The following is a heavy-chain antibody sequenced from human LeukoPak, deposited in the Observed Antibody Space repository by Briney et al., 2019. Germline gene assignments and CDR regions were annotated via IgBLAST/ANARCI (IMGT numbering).Heavy chain of an antibody. D-gene: IGHD2-2*01. CDR3: SKMPLRYYYMDV. CDR2: INSEGSST. J-gene: IGHJ6*03. Sequence: GGSLRLSCAASGFTFSGYGMQWVRQSPGKGLVWVSRINSEGSSTGYADSVKGRFTISRDNANNTLYLQMNILRAEDTAVYFCSKMPLRYYYMDVWGKGTTVTVSS. CDR1: GFTFSGYG. V-gene: IGHV3-74*01.